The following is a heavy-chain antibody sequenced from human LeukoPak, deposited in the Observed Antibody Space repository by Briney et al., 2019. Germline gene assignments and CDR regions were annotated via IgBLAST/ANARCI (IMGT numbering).Heavy chain of an antibody. V-gene: IGHV1-18*01. CDR1: GYTFTSYG. CDR2: ISAYNGNT. D-gene: IGHD5-24*01. J-gene: IGHJ5*01. CDR3: ARAHVMDMATIPFDS. Sequence: GSVKVSCKASGYTFTSYGFSWVRRAPGQGLEWMGWISAYNGNTNYAQKLQGRVTRTTDTSTRTAYMELRSLRSDDTAVYYCARAHVMDMATIPFDSSGHGTPVTVS.